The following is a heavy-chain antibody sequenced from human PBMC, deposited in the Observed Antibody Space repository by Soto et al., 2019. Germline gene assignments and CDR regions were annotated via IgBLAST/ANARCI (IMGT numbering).Heavy chain of an antibody. J-gene: IGHJ6*02. V-gene: IGHV3-21*01. D-gene: IGHD6-25*01. Sequence: RLSCAASAFSFSSYTMNWVRQAPGKGLEWVSSITSSSSYIFYADSVKGRFSISRDNARNSLSLQMNRLRAEDTAVYYCARETIAATGTASYGMDVWGQGTTVTVSS. CDR1: AFSFSSYT. CDR3: ARETIAATGTASYGMDV. CDR2: ITSSSSYI.